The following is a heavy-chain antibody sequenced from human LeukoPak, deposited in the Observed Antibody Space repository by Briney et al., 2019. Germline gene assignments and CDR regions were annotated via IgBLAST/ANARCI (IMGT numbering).Heavy chain of an antibody. Sequence: GGSLRLSCVGSGFTFSKYAMHWARQAPGKGLEWLAVISFDAKHKYYGDSVKGRFTISRDNSNNTLYLQMSGLTSEDTALYYCARGRVVPATRLDYWGRGTLVTVSS. D-gene: IGHD2-15*01. CDR1: GFTFSKYA. CDR3: ARGRVVPATRLDY. J-gene: IGHJ4*02. CDR2: ISFDAKHK. V-gene: IGHV3-30*04.